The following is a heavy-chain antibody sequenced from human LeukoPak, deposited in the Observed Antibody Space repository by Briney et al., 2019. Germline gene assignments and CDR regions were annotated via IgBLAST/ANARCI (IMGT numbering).Heavy chain of an antibody. CDR1: GYTFTNYA. D-gene: IGHD5-12*01. Sequence: ASVKVSCKASGYTFTNYAISWVRQAPGQGLEWVGWISAYNGNTNYAQKLQGRATMTTDTSTSTAYMDLRSLRSDDTAVYYCARVRNSGFRYVDSWGQGTLVTVSS. J-gene: IGHJ4*02. V-gene: IGHV1-18*01. CDR2: ISAYNGNT. CDR3: ARVRNSGFRYVDS.